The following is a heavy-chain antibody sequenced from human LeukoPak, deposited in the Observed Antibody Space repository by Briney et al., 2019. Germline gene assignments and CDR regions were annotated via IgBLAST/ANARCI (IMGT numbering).Heavy chain of an antibody. CDR1: GFTFSSYG. J-gene: IGHJ4*02. CDR3: AKSGGYDSSGYYYGPFDY. CDR2: ISYDGSNK. Sequence: PGRSLRLSCAASGFTFSSYGMHWVRQAPGKGLEWVAVISYDGSNKYYADSVKGRFTISRDNSKNTLYLQMNSLRAEDTAVYYCAKSGGYDSSGYYYGPFDYWGQGTLDTVSS. D-gene: IGHD3-22*01. V-gene: IGHV3-30*18.